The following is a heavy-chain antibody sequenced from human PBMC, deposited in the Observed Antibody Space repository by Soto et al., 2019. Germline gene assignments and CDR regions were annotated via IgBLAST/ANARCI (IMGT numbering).Heavy chain of an antibody. CDR3: ARRSSGWYFDY. Sequence: EVQLLESGGGLVQPGGSLRLSCAASGFTFSSYAMSWVRQAPGKGLEWVSAISGSGGSTYYADSVKCRFTISRDKSKNTLYLQMNSLRAEDTAVYYCARRSSGWYFDYWGQGTLVTVSS. J-gene: IGHJ4*02. CDR1: GFTFSSYA. D-gene: IGHD6-19*01. V-gene: IGHV3-23*01. CDR2: ISGSGGST.